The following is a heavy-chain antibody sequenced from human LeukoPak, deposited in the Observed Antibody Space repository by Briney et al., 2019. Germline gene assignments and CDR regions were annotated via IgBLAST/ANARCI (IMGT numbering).Heavy chain of an antibody. V-gene: IGHV4-59*01. Sequence: SETLSLTCAVSGGSISGYYWSWIRQPPGKGLEWIGYIYYSGSTSYNPSLKSRVTISVDTSKNQFSLKLSSVTAADTAVYYCAREGARWEPSFSAFDIWGQGTMVTVSS. D-gene: IGHD1-26*01. CDR2: IYYSGST. CDR3: AREGARWEPSFSAFDI. CDR1: GGSISGYY. J-gene: IGHJ3*02.